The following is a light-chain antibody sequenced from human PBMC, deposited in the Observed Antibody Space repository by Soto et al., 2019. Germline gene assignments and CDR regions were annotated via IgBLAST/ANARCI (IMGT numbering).Light chain of an antibody. J-gene: IGKJ1*01. CDR3: QQCDDWPRT. CDR2: GAS. Sequence: EIVMTQSPATLSVSPWERSALSFRASQSVGNNLAWYQQKPGQAPRLLIHGASIRATGVPARFSGSGSGTEFTLTISSLQSEDFAVYYCQQCDDWPRTFGQGTKVDI. CDR1: QSVGNN. V-gene: IGKV3-15*01.